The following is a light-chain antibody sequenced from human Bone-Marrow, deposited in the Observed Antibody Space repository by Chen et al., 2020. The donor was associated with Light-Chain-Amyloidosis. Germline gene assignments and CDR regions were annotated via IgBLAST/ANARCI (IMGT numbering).Light chain of an antibody. Sequence: FILTQPQSWSEPPGNTVLLYCTRGSGNIATNYVQWYQQRPGSAPTTVIYGDDQRPSGVPDRFSGSIDRSSNSASLSSAGLKTEDEADYYCQSYQGSSQGVFGGGTKLTVL. J-gene: IGLJ3*02. CDR2: GDD. V-gene: IGLV6-57*03. CDR3: QSYQGSSQGV. CDR1: SGNIATNY.